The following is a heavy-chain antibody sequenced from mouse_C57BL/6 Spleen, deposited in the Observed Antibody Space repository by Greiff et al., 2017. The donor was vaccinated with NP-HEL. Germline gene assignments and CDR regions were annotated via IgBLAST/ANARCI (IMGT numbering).Heavy chain of an antibody. CDR1: GYTFTDYE. J-gene: IGHJ3*01. Sequence: QVQLKQSGAELVRPGASVTLSCKASGYTFTDYEMHWVKQTPVHGLEWIGAIDPETGGTAYNQKFKGKAILTADKSSSTAYMELRSLTSEDSAVYYCTRPRYGSSGFAYWGQGTLVTVSA. D-gene: IGHD1-1*01. CDR3: TRPRYGSSGFAY. CDR2: IDPETGGT. V-gene: IGHV1-15*01.